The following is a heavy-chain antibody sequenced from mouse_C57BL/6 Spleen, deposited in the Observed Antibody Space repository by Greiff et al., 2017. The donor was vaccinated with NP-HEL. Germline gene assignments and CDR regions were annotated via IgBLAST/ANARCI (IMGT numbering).Heavy chain of an antibody. CDR1: GFTFSDFY. J-gene: IGHJ4*01. CDR2: SRNKANDYTT. CDR3: AGGFYAMDY. V-gene: IGHV7-1*01. Sequence: EVKLVESGGGLVQSGRSLRLSCATSGFTFSDFYMEWVRQAPGKGLEWIAASRNKANDYTTEYSASVKGRFIVSRDTSQSIRYLQMNPLRAEDTAIYYCAGGFYAMDYWGQGTSVTVSS.